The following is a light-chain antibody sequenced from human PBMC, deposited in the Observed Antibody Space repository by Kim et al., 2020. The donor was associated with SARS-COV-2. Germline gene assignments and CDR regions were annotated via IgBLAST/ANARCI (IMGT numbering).Light chain of an antibody. CDR2: KVS. Sequence: DVVMTQSPLSLPVTLGQPASISCRSRQSLVHSDGNTYLIWFHQRPGQSPRRLIYKVSNRDSGVPDRFSGSGSGTDFTLKISRVEAEDVGIYYCMQGAHWPPTFGQGTKVEIK. CDR1: QSLVHSDGNTY. V-gene: IGKV2-30*02. J-gene: IGKJ1*01. CDR3: MQGAHWPPT.